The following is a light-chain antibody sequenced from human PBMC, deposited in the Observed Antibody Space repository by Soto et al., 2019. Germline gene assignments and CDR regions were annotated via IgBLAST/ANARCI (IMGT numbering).Light chain of an antibody. CDR1: QSLVNSDDGNTY. V-gene: IGKV2-40*01. CDR3: MQRLEIPYT. Sequence: DIMMTQTPLSLPVTPGEPASISCRSSQSLVNSDDGNTYLDWYLQKPGQSPQLLIYTLSNRASRVPDRFSASGSVTDFTLSISRVEPGDVGIYYCMQRLEIPYTFGQGTKLEI. CDR2: TLS. J-gene: IGKJ2*01.